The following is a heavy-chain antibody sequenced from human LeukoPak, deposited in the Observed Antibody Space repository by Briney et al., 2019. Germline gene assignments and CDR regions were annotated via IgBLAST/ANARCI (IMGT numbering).Heavy chain of an antibody. CDR1: AFTFSVYW. J-gene: IGHJ4*02. D-gene: IGHD3-10*01. CDR3: VRDGIRDIPGIITIRYDY. CDR2: IKEDGSDK. Sequence: GGSLRLSCSASAFTFSVYWMTWVRQAPGKGLEWVATIKEDGSDKYYVDSVKGRFTISRDNAENSLYLQMNSLTAEDTALYYCVRDGIRDIPGIITIRYDYWGQGTLVTVSS. V-gene: IGHV3-7*05.